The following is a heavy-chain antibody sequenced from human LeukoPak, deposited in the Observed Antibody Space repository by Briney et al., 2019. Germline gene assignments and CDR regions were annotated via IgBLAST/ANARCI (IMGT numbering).Heavy chain of an antibody. CDR2: ISYDGSSK. Sequence: GGSLRLSCAASGFTFSTYVIHWVRQAPGKGLEWAALISYDGSSKYYADSVKGRFTISRDNSKNTLYLQMNSLRAEDTAVYYCARENGFDYWGQGTLVTVSS. J-gene: IGHJ4*02. D-gene: IGHD1-1*01. V-gene: IGHV3-30*03. CDR3: ARENGFDY. CDR1: GFTFSTYV.